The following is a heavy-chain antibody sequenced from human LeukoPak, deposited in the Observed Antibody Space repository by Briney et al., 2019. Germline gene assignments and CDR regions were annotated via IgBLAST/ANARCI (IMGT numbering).Heavy chain of an antibody. Sequence: SETLSLTCTVSGCSISGAYWSCILQPPRKGLESSGRIYSSGSTNYNPSLKSRVTMSVDTSKNQFSLKLNSVTAAAPAVYYCVRGRGGYPFDYWGQGTLVTVSS. CDR3: VRGRGGYPFDY. D-gene: IGHD5-24*01. CDR1: GCSISGAY. CDR2: IYSSGST. V-gene: IGHV4-4*07. J-gene: IGHJ4*02.